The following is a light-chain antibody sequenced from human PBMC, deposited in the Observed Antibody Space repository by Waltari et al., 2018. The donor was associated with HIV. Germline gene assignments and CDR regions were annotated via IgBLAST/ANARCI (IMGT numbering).Light chain of an antibody. CDR2: YNF. CDR1: TSNIGTSF. V-gene: IGLV1-51*01. CDR3: ASWNSSLSAVV. J-gene: IGLJ2*01. Sequence: QSLLTQPPSVSAATGQKIIISCSGTTSNIGTSFVSWSQHLPRTAPKILISYNFQRPSGIPDRSSGSKAGTSATLAITGLPTGDEADYYWASWNSSLSAVVFGGGTKVTVL.